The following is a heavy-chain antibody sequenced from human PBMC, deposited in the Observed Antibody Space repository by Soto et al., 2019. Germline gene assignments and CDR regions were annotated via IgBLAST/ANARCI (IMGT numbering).Heavy chain of an antibody. V-gene: IGHV1-18*01. CDR3: AKNGQPPYYYYGLDV. Sequence: ASVKVSCKASGYTFTSYAMQWVRQAPGQGLEWMGWISGYNGDTNYAQKFQGRVSMTIDTSTTTAYMELRSLTSDDTAVYYCAKNGQPPYYYYGLDVWGQGTKVTVS. CDR1: GYTFTSYA. CDR2: ISGYNGDT. D-gene: IGHD2-8*01. J-gene: IGHJ6*02.